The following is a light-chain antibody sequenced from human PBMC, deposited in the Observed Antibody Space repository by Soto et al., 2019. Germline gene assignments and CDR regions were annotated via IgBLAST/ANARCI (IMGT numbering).Light chain of an antibody. V-gene: IGKV3D-15*01. CDR3: QQYNDWPKT. Sequence: EIVLTQSPATLSLSPGERATLSCRASQSVSSTLAWYQQKPGQAPRLLIYGASSRATGIPDRFSGSGSGTDFTLTISSLQSEDFAVYHCQQYNDWPKTFGHGTKVDI. J-gene: IGKJ1*01. CDR1: QSVSST. CDR2: GAS.